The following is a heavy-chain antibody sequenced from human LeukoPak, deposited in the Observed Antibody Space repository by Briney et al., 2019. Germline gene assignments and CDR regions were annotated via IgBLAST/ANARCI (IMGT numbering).Heavy chain of an antibody. D-gene: IGHD3-22*01. V-gene: IGHV3-23*01. J-gene: IGHJ3*02. CDR1: GFTFSSYA. Sequence: GGSLRLSCAASGFTFSSYAMSWVRQASGKGLEWVSAISGSGGSTYYADSVKGRFTISRDNSKNTLYLQMNSLRAEDTAVYYCAKGSDSSGYYGDDAFDIWGQGTMVTVSS. CDR2: ISGSGGST. CDR3: AKGSDSSGYYGDDAFDI.